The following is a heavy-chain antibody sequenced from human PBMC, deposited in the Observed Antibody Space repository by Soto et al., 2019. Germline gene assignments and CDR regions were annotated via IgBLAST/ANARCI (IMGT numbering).Heavy chain of an antibody. CDR1: GGSISSGDYY. CDR3: ARAGAYYDILTGADYYYGMDV. D-gene: IGHD3-9*01. V-gene: IGHV4-30-4*01. CDR2: IYYSGST. J-gene: IGHJ6*02. Sequence: PSETLSLTCTVSGGSISSGDYYWSWIRQPPGKGLEWIGYIYYSGSTYYNPSLKSRVTISVDTSKNQFSLKLSSVTAADTAVYYCARAGAYYDILTGADYYYGMDVWGQGTTVTVSS.